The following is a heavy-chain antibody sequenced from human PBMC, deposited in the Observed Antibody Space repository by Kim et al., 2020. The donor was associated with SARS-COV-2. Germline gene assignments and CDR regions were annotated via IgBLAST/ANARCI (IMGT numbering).Heavy chain of an antibody. D-gene: IGHD1-26*01. J-gene: IGHJ4*02. Sequence: GESLKISCAASGFTFSGSAMHWVRQASGKGLEWVGRIRSKANSYATAYAASVKGRFTISRDDSKNTAYLQMNSLKTEDTAVYYCTRSGSLPYFDYWGQGT. CDR3: TRSGSLPYFDY. CDR1: GFTFSGSA. CDR2: IRSKANSYAT. V-gene: IGHV3-73*01.